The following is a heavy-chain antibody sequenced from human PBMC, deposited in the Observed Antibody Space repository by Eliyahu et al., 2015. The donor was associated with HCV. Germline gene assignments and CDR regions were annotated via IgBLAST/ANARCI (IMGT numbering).Heavy chain of an antibody. D-gene: IGHD3-16*01. V-gene: IGHV4-59*01. CDR3: ARARRDYDMYGVDV. J-gene: IGHJ6*02. Sequence: QVQLQESGPGLVKTSETLSLTCTVSGDSISSYYWSWIRQPPGKGLEWGGEIFYRGSTNYNPSLKSRVSMSLGASKNQFSLKLSSVTAADTAIYYCARARRDYDMYGVDVWGQGTAVTVSS. CDR1: GDSISSYY. CDR2: IFYRGST.